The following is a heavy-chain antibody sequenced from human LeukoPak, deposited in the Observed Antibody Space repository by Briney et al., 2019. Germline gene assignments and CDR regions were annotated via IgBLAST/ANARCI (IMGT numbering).Heavy chain of an antibody. D-gene: IGHD3-3*01. CDR3: ARDFWSGYYDR. Sequence: SETLSLTCTVSGGSISSYYWSWIRQPPGKGLEWIGYIYYSGTTNYNPSLKSRVTMSVDTSKNQFSLKLSSVTAADTAVYYCARDFWSGYYDRWGQGTLVTVSS. CDR2: IYYSGTT. V-gene: IGHV4-59*12. J-gene: IGHJ5*02. CDR1: GGSISSYY.